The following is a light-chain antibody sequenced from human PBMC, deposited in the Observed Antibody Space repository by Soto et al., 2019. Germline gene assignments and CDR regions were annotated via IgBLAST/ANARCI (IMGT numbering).Light chain of an antibody. V-gene: IGKV3-20*01. CDR2: AAS. CDR1: QGIGNT. J-gene: IGKJ1*01. Sequence: EIVITQSPATLSVSPGEGATLSCRASQGIGNTLAWYQQKPGQTPRLLIYAASSRATGIPDRFSGSGSGTDFTLTISRLEPEDFAVYYCQQYGSSPWTFGQGTKVDIK. CDR3: QQYGSSPWT.